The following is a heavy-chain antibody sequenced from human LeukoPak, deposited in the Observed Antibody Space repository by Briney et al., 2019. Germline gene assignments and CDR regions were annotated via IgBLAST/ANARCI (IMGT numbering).Heavy chain of an antibody. D-gene: IGHD3-10*02. CDR1: GFTFTSYR. CDR3: ARDYIRGKALDF. Sequence: SGGSLRLSCVASGFTFTSYRINWVRQAPGKGLEWVSYTTSGSSTIYYADSVKGRFTISRDDANNSVYLQMNSLRDEDTAVYYCARDYIRGKALDFWGQGTLVTVSS. CDR2: TTSGSSTI. V-gene: IGHV3-48*02. J-gene: IGHJ4*02.